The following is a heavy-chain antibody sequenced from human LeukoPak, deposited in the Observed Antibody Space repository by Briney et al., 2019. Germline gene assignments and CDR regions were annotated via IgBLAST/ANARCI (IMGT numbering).Heavy chain of an antibody. CDR1: GFTFSRYW. Sequence: PGGSLRLSCAASGFTFSRYWMHWVRQAPGKGLVWVSRINRDGSSTGYADSVKGRFTISRDNAKNTLYLQMNSLRAEDTAVYYCARVRGASGSYFGYWGQGTLVTVSS. V-gene: IGHV3-74*01. CDR2: INRDGSST. J-gene: IGHJ4*02. D-gene: IGHD1-26*01. CDR3: ARVRGASGSYFGY.